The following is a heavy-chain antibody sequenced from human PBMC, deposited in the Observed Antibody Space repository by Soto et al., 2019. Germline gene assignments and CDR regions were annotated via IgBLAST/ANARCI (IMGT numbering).Heavy chain of an antibody. CDR2: IFWNDEK. J-gene: IGHJ6*02. V-gene: IGHV2-26*01. CDR3: ARIQTVAEYEGDYSFGYGMDV. CDR1: GFSLSHRRMG. D-gene: IGHD3-16*01. Sequence: QVTLKESGPVLVQPTATLTLTCNVSGFSLSHRRMGVSWIRQPPGKALEWLAHIFWNDEKSYRTSLQSRLTIYRGTSSTQVVLTMTDMDPVDTATYFWARIQTVAEYEGDYSFGYGMDVCSQGTTCTVTS.